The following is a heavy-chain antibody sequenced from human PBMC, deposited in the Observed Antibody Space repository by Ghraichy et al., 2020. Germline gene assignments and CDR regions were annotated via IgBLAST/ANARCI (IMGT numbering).Heavy chain of an antibody. CDR3: AAAPYYYGSGSYPLDY. Sequence: SVKVPCRASGFTFTSSAVQWVRQARGQRLEWIGWIVVGSGNTNYAQKFQERVTITRDMSTSTAYMELSSLRSEDTAVYYCAAAPYYYGSGSYPLDYWGQGTLVTVSS. CDR2: IVVGSGNT. V-gene: IGHV1-58*01. D-gene: IGHD3-10*01. CDR1: GFTFTSSA. J-gene: IGHJ4*02.